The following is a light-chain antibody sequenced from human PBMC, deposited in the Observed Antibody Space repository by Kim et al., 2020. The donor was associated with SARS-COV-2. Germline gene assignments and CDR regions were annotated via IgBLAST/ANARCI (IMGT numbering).Light chain of an antibody. V-gene: IGLV4-69*01. J-gene: IGLJ3*02. Sequence: ASFKLTCTLSSGHSSYAITWHQQQPEKGPRYLMKVNSDGSHSKGDGIPDRFSGSSSGAERYLTISSLQSEDEADYYCQTWGSGIRVFGGGTQLTVL. CDR2: VNSDGSH. CDR1: SGHSSYA. CDR3: QTWGSGIRV.